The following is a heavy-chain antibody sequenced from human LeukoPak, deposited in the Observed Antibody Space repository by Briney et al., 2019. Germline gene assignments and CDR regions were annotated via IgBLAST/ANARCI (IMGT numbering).Heavy chain of an antibody. D-gene: IGHD3-10*01. Sequence: GGSLRLSCVASGFTFSTFGMSWVRQAPGKGLEWVSSISDTGGYTYYADSMKGRFTISRDNAKNSLYLQMNRLRAEDTAFYYCAKDINYGSGSPPSFDYWGQGTLVTVSS. J-gene: IGHJ4*02. V-gene: IGHV3-23*01. CDR2: ISDTGGYT. CDR3: AKDINYGSGSPPSFDY. CDR1: GFTFSTFG.